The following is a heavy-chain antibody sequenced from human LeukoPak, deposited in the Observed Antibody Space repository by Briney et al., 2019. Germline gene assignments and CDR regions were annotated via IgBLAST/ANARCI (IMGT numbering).Heavy chain of an antibody. CDR2: VNSDGSST. Sequence: GGSLRLSCAASGFTFSPHAMHWVRQAPGKGLVWVSRVNSDGSSTSYADSVKGRFTISRDNAKNTLYLQMNSLRAEDTAVYYCVRRNYWGQGTLVTVSS. J-gene: IGHJ4*02. V-gene: IGHV3-74*01. CDR1: GFTFSPHA. CDR3: VRRNY.